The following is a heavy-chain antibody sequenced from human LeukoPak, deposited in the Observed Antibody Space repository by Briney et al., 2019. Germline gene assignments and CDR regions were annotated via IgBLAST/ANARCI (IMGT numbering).Heavy chain of an antibody. Sequence: GGPMRLSCAASGFTFSNHAMIWLRHSPGKGLEWVSGNRSSGSSRIFADHVEGRFTISRDNAKNSLYLQMPTLQAEDTAVYYCARRSPGTSSLFYYYMDVWGKGTTVTVSS. CDR1: GFTFSNHA. CDR2: NRSSGSSR. J-gene: IGHJ6*03. V-gene: IGHV3-23*01. D-gene: IGHD1-26*01. CDR3: ARRSPGTSSLFYYYMDV.